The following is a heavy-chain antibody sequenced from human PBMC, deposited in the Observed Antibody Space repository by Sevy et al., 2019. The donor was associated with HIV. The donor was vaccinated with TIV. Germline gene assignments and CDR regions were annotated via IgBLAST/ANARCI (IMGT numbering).Heavy chain of an antibody. CDR2: IHYSGTT. D-gene: IGHD1-26*01. J-gene: IGHJ4*01. Sequence: SETLSLTWTVSGGSISGGNYFWSWIRQSPGKGLEWIGYIHYSGTTNYNPSLKSRVTISVDTSKNQFSLKLRSVTAADTAAYYCARDSGNYPYYFDYWGQGTLVTVSS. CDR3: ARDSGNYPYYFDY. V-gene: IGHV4-61*01. CDR1: GGSISGGNYF.